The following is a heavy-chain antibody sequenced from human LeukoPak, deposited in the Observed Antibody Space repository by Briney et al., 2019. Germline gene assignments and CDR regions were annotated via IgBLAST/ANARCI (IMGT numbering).Heavy chain of an antibody. CDR1: GGTFSSYA. D-gene: IGHD3-10*01. CDR3: ARDVGELLLY. J-gene: IGHJ4*02. Sequence: ASVKVSCTASGGTFSSYAISWVRQAPGQGLEWMGGIIPIFGTANYAQEFQGRVTITADESTSTAYMELSSLRSEDTAVYYCARDVGELLLYWGQGTLVTVSS. CDR2: IIPIFGTA. V-gene: IGHV1-69*13.